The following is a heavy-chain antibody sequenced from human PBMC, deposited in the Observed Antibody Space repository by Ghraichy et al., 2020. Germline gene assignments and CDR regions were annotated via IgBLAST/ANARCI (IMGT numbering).Heavy chain of an antibody. Sequence: GESLNISCTVSGFTFSSYGMSWVRQALGEGLKYVSTISGSGGHTYYADSVKGRFTISRDNSKNTLYLQMNSLRVEDTAVYYCAKGTVVTLGYYYYMDVWGNGTTVTVSS. J-gene: IGHJ6*03. D-gene: IGHD4-23*01. V-gene: IGHV3-23*01. CDR3: AKGTVVTLGYYYYMDV. CDR2: ISGSGGHT. CDR1: GFTFSSYG.